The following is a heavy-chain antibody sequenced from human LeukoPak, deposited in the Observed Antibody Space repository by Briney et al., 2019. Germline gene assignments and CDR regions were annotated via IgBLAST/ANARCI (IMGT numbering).Heavy chain of an antibody. J-gene: IGHJ4*02. Sequence: GGSLRLSCEVSGFTFSNYWMTWVRQAPGKGLEWVANIKEDGSEKNYVDSVKGRFTISRDNAKNSLYLQMNSLRAEDTAVYYCARGGSDSDYWGQGTQVTVSS. CDR2: IKEDGSEK. CDR3: ARGGSDSDY. V-gene: IGHV3-7*04. CDR1: GFTFSNYW. D-gene: IGHD6-6*01.